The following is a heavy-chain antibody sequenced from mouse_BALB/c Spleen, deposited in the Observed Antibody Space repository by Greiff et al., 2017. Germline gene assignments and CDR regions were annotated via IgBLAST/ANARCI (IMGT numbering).Heavy chain of an antibody. CDR1: GYAFSSSW. V-gene: IGHV1-82*01. CDR3: ARSYDYGWFAY. D-gene: IGHD2-4*01. Sequence: VQLQQSGPELVKPGASVKISCKASGYAFSSSWMNWVKQRPGQGLEWIGRIYPGDGDTNYNGKFKGKATLTADKSSSTAYMQLSSLTSVDSAVYFCARSYDYGWFAYWGQGTLVTVSA. J-gene: IGHJ3*01. CDR2: IYPGDGDT.